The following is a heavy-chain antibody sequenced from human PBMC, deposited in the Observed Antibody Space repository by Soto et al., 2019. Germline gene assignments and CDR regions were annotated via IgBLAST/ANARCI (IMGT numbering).Heavy chain of an antibody. J-gene: IGHJ4*02. CDR2: ISWGGNT. V-gene: IGHV4-59*01. CDR1: GGPLKVFY. Sequence: QVHLQESGPKQLSPPETCSPTGTVSGGPLKVFYWNGFQQAPGRDLSGMGYISWGGNTKYSPSLRSRVTMSVDTSTNQFSLSLKSVTAADTAVYYCVRGWDDLLTGVWLSFDYWGRGTPVTVPS. CDR3: VRGWDDLLTGVWLSFDY. D-gene: IGHD3-9*01.